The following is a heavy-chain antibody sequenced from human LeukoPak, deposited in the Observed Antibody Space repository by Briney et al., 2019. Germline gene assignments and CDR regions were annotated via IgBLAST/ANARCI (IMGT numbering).Heavy chain of an antibody. CDR2: ISSTGSYI. J-gene: IGHJ5*02. CDR1: GFTFSSYG. V-gene: IGHV3-21*01. Sequence: PGGSLRLSCAASGFTFSSYGMNWVRQAPGKGLEWVASISSTGSYIYYADSGKGRFTISRDNAKKSLYLQMNSLRAEDTAVYYCARDQYCSGGICYSFTWFDPWGQGTLVTV. CDR3: ARDQYCSGGICYSFTWFDP. D-gene: IGHD2-15*01.